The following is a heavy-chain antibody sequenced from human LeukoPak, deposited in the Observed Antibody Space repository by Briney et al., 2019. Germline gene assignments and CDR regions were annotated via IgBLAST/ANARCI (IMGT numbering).Heavy chain of an antibody. Sequence: PGGSLRLSCAASGFTFSSSATTWVRQAPGKGLEWVSAIGDSGTYYADSVKGRFTISRDNSKTTVYLQMNTLRVEDTAVYYCANIMDQRAFDIWGQGTMVTVSS. CDR2: IGDSGT. CDR1: GFTFSSSA. CDR3: ANIMDQRAFDI. V-gene: IGHV3-23*01. J-gene: IGHJ3*02. D-gene: IGHD2-2*01.